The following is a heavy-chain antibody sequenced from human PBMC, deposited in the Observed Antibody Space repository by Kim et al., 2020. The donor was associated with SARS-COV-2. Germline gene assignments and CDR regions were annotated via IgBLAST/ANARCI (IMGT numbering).Heavy chain of an antibody. CDR1: GFTVSSNY. CDR2: IYSGGST. Sequence: GGSLRLSCAASGFTVSSNYMSWVRQAPGKGLEWVSVIYSGGSTYYADSVKGRFTISRDNSKNTLYLQMNSLRAEDTAVYYCARSPYYYDSSGYYYGECYFDYWGQGTLVTVSS. J-gene: IGHJ4*02. D-gene: IGHD3-22*01. V-gene: IGHV3-53*01. CDR3: ARSPYYYDSSGYYYGECYFDY.